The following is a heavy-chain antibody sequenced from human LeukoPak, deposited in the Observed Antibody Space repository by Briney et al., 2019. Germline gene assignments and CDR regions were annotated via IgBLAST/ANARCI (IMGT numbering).Heavy chain of an antibody. CDR3: ARDRPGGSSLDY. V-gene: IGHV4-4*07. CDR2: IYTSGST. J-gene: IGHJ4*02. CDR1: GGSISSYY. D-gene: IGHD6-13*01. Sequence: RASETLSLTCTVSGGSISSYYWSWIRQPAGKGLEWIGRIYTSGSTNYNPSLKSRVTISVDTSKNQFSLKLSSVTAADTAVYYCARDRPGGSSLDYWGQGTLVTVSS.